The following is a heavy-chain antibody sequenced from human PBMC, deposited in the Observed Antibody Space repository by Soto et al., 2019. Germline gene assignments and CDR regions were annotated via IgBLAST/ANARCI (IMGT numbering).Heavy chain of an antibody. Sequence: SQTLSLTCAISGDSVSSNSAAWNWIRQSPSRGLEWLGRTYYRSKWYNDYAVSVKSRITINPDTSKNQFSLQLNSVTPEDTAVYYCARESLYYYDSSGYYPFDYWGQGTLVTVSS. V-gene: IGHV6-1*01. J-gene: IGHJ4*02. CDR1: GDSVSSNSAA. CDR2: TYYRSKWYN. CDR3: ARESLYYYDSSGYYPFDY. D-gene: IGHD3-22*01.